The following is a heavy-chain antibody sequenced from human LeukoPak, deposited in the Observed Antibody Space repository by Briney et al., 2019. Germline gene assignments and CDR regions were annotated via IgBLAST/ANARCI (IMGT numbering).Heavy chain of an antibody. Sequence: SETLSLTCAVYGGSFSGYHWSWIRQPPGKGLEWIGEINHSGSTNYNPSLKSRVTISVDTSKNQFSLKLSSVTAADTAVYYCARGHRDFWSGYAWYYYYGMDVWGQGTTVTVSS. CDR1: GGSFSGYH. CDR3: ARGHRDFWSGYAWYYYYGMDV. CDR2: INHSGST. D-gene: IGHD3-3*01. V-gene: IGHV4-34*01. J-gene: IGHJ6*02.